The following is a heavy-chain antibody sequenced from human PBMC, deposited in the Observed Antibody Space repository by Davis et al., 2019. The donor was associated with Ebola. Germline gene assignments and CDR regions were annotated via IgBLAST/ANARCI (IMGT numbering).Heavy chain of an antibody. V-gene: IGHV1-2*06. J-gene: IGHJ6*02. CDR1: GFPFTDYF. CDR3: ARGPPARNSGSYEFYYYGMDV. Sequence: AASVKVSCKASGFPFTDYFMHWVRQAPGQGLEWMGRINPNSGGTNYARKFQGRVTMTRDTSISTAYLELASLRSEDTAVYYCARGPPARNSGSYEFYYYGMDVWGQGTTVTVSS. D-gene: IGHD1-26*01. CDR2: INPNSGGT.